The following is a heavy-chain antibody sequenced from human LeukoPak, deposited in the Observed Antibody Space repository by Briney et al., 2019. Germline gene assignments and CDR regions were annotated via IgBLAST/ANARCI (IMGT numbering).Heavy chain of an antibody. CDR2: VNPNTGAR. CDR3: ATSSITHTRDP. J-gene: IGHJ5*02. D-gene: IGHD6-6*01. CDR1: GYAFNDIY. Sequence: ASVTVSCKASGYAFNDIYFNWVRQAPGEGLEWMGWVNPNTGARIYSQKFEGRITMDTSMDTSFNTVYMELGSLTSDDTAVYYCATSSITHTRDPWGQGTLVTVSS. V-gene: IGHV1-2*02.